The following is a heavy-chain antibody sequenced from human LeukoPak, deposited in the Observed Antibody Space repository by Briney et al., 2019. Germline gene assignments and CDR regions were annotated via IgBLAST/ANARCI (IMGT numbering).Heavy chain of an antibody. J-gene: IGHJ4*02. V-gene: IGHV3-30-3*01. CDR2: ISYDGSNK. Sequence: GGSLRLSCAASGFTFSSYAMHWVRQAPGKGLEWVAVISYDGSNKYYADSVKGRFTISRDNSKNTLYLQMNSLRAEDTAVYYCARDLHKDYGDYVGYWGQGTLVTVPS. CDR3: ARDLHKDYGDYVGY. CDR1: GFTFSSYA. D-gene: IGHD4-17*01.